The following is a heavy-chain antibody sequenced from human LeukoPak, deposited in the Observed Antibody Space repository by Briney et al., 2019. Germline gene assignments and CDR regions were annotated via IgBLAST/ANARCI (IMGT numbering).Heavy chain of an antibody. CDR3: ASSSYGMDV. J-gene: IGHJ6*02. Sequence: SETLSLTCAVYGGSFSGYYRSWIRQPPGKGLEWIGEINHSGSTNYNPSLKSRVTISVDTSKNRFSLKLSSVTAADTAVYYCASSSYGMDVWGQGTTVTVSS. V-gene: IGHV4-34*01. CDR2: INHSGST. CDR1: GGSFSGYY.